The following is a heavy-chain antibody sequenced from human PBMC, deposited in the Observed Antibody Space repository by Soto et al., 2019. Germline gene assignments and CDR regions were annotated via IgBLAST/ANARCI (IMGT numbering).Heavy chain of an antibody. CDR2: IWHDGNNK. V-gene: IGHV3-33*01. J-gene: IGHJ6*02. CDR1: GFTFSYYG. Sequence: GGSLRLSFAASGFTFSYYGMHWVRQGPGKGLEWVAIIWHDGNNKYYADSVRGRFIISRDNSKNRLYLQMNSLRAEDTAVYYCASDLVGASDSYGLDVWGQGTPVTVSS. CDR3: ASDLVGASDSYGLDV. D-gene: IGHD1-26*01.